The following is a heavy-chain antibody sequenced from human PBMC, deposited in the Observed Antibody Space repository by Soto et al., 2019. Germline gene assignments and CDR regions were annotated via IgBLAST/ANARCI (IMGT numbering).Heavy chain of an antibody. Sequence: PRLSCAASGFTFSSYGMHWVRQAPGKGLEWVAVISYDGSNKYYADSVKGRFTISRDNSKNTLYLQMNSLRAEDTAVYYCAKDSSYCSSTSCYLLYGMDVWGQGTTVTVSS. V-gene: IGHV3-30*18. D-gene: IGHD2-2*01. CDR3: AKDSSYCSSTSCYLLYGMDV. CDR1: GFTFSSYG. CDR2: ISYDGSNK. J-gene: IGHJ6*02.